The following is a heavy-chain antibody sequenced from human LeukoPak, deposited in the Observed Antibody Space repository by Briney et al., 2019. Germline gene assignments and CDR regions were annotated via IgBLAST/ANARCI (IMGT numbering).Heavy chain of an antibody. CDR2: ISVYNGNT. D-gene: IGHD2-2*02. Sequence: ASVKVSCKASGYTIANFGITWVRQAPGQGLEWMGWISVYNGNTNYAQNLQGRVTLTTDTSTSTAYMELRSLRSDDTALYYCARTCSSSCYMVHWGQGTLVTVSS. CDR3: ARTCSSSCYMVH. J-gene: IGHJ4*02. CDR1: GYTIANFG. V-gene: IGHV1-18*01.